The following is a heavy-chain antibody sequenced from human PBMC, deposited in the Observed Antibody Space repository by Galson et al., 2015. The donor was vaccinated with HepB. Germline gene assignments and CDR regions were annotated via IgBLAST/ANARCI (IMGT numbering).Heavy chain of an antibody. CDR2: TYYRSKWFN. D-gene: IGHD1-1*01. Sequence: CAISGDSVSSNSVVWHWIRQSPSRGLEWLGRTYYRSKWFNEYATPVKSRININADTSKNQFSLQLNSDTPEDTAVYYCARGEGNVEPKFDYWGQGTLVTVSS. CDR1: GDSVSSNSVV. CDR3: ARGEGNVEPKFDY. V-gene: IGHV6-1*01. J-gene: IGHJ4*02.